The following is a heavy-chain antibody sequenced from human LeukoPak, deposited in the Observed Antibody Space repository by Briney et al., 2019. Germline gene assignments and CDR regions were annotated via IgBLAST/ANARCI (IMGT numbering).Heavy chain of an antibody. D-gene: IGHD5-24*01. V-gene: IGHV3-53*01. Sequence: GGSLRLSCAASGFTVSINYMNWVRQAPGKGLEWVSVIYGGGNIYYADSVKGRFTISRDNSKNTLYLQMNSLRAEDTAVYYCARGAGYNYPYYFDYWGQGTLVTVPS. CDR2: IYGGGNI. CDR3: ARGAGYNYPYYFDY. CDR1: GFTVSINY. J-gene: IGHJ4*02.